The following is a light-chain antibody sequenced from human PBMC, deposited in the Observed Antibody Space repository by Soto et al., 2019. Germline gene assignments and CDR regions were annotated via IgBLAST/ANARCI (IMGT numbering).Light chain of an antibody. CDR2: AVS. CDR1: SSYIGGYNY. Sequence: QSALTQPASVSGSPGQSITISCTGTSSYIGGYNYVSWYQQLPGKVPKLIIYAVSNRPSGVCDRFSGSKSGNAASLTISGCQSDAEADYYFSSYTSTSKLYVFGTGTQLTVL. V-gene: IGLV2-14*03. J-gene: IGLJ1*01. CDR3: SSYTSTSKLYV.